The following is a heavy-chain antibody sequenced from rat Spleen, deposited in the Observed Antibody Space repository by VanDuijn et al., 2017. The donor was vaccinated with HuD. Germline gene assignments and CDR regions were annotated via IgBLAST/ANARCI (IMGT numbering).Heavy chain of an antibody. D-gene: IGHD1-9*01. CDR3: ARRHYGYTDYFDY. CDR2: ISSDGRRN. J-gene: IGHJ2*01. CDR1: GFTFSSYG. Sequence: EVQLVESGGGLVQPGRSLKLSCAASGFTFSSYGMAWVRQAPTKGLEWVATISSDGRRNYYRDSVKGRFTISRDNAKNTLRLQMDSRRSEDTATYYCARRHYGYTDYFDYWGQGVMVTVSS. V-gene: IGHV5-29*01.